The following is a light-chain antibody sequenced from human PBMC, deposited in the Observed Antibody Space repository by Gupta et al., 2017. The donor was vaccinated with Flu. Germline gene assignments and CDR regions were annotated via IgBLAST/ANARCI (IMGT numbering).Light chain of an antibody. V-gene: IGLV3-21*02. CDR1: NIGTKS. J-gene: IGLJ3*02. Sequence: YVLTQPPSVSVAPGQTAKFTCGGDNIGTKSVHWYQRKPGQAPVVVVYDDSDRPSGIPERFSGSNSGNTATLTISKVEAGDEAEYYCQVWHISSDHLRVFGGGTKLTVL. CDR2: DDS. CDR3: QVWHISSDHLRV.